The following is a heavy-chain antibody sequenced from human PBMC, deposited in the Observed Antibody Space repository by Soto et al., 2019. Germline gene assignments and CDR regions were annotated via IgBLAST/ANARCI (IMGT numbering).Heavy chain of an antibody. V-gene: IGHV4-39*01. CDR1: GGSISSSSYY. CDR3: ARRIGGYCSSTNCYRRRWFDP. J-gene: IGHJ5*02. CDR2: IYYSGST. Sequence: PSETLSLTCTVSGGSISSSSYYWGWIRQPPGKGLEWIGSIYYSGSTYYNPSLKSRVTISVDTSKNQFSLKLSSVTAADTAVYYCARRIGGYCSSTNCYRRRWFDPWGQGTLVTVSS. D-gene: IGHD2-2*01.